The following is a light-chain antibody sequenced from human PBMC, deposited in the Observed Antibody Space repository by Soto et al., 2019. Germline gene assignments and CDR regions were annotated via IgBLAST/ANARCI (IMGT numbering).Light chain of an antibody. CDR1: EGISSW. Sequence: DIQMTQSPSSVSASVGDRVTITCRASEGISSWLAWYQQKPGKAPKLLIYAASSLQSEVPSRFYFSGSGTDISVTIICHHPADFATFSYQQANSFPLAVGHGTRLEI. CDR3: QQANSFPLA. V-gene: IGKV1-12*01. CDR2: AAS. J-gene: IGKJ5*01.